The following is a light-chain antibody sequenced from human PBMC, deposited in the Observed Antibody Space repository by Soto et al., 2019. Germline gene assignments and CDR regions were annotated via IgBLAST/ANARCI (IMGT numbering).Light chain of an antibody. CDR1: QSVSSY. CDR2: DAS. CDR3: QQRSNWWT. V-gene: IGKV3-11*01. J-gene: IGKJ1*01. Sequence: EIVFTQSPATLSLSPGERATLSCRASQSVSSYLAWYQQKPGQAPRLLIYDASNRATGIPARLSGSGSGTDFTLSIRSLEPEDFAVYYCQQRSNWWTFGQGTKVDIK.